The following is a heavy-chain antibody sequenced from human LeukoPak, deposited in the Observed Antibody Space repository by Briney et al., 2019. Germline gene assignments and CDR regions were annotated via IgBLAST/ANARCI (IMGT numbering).Heavy chain of an antibody. D-gene: IGHD3-22*01. CDR1: GFTFSSYA. V-gene: IGHV3-23*01. CDR2: ISGSGGST. Sequence: GGSLRLSCAASGFTFSSYAMSWVRQAPGKGLEWVSAISGSGGSTYYADSVKGRFTISRDNSKNTLYLQMNSLRDEYTAVYYCAKEQTVNYYDSSGYDYWGQGTLVTVSS. CDR3: AKEQTVNYYDSSGYDY. J-gene: IGHJ4*02.